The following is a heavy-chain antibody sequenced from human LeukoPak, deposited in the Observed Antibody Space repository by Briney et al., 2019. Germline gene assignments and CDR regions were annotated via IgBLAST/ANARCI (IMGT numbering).Heavy chain of an antibody. V-gene: IGHV5-51*01. Sequence: GESLKISCKGSGSSFISYWIGWVRQLPGKGLEWMGIIYPGDSATRYSPSFQGQVTISADKSISTAYLQWSSLKASDTAMYYCARATGYSSGRDVFDIWGQGTMVTVSS. CDR1: GSSFISYW. D-gene: IGHD6-25*01. CDR3: ARATGYSSGRDVFDI. J-gene: IGHJ3*02. CDR2: IYPGDSAT.